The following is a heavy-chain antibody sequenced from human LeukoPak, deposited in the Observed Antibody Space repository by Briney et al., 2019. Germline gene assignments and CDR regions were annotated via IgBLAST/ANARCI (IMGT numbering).Heavy chain of an antibody. J-gene: IGHJ6*03. CDR2: IHYSGST. V-gene: IGHV4-61*01. D-gene: IGHD1-1*01. Sequence: SETLSLTCTVSGGSVSSGSYYWGWIRQPPGKGLEWIAYIHYSGSTNYNPSLKSRVTISVDTSKNQFSLKLSSVTAADTAVYYCAREGNGPAYYHFYYMDVCGKGTTVTVSS. CDR3: AREGNGPAYYHFYYMDV. CDR1: GGSVSSGSYY.